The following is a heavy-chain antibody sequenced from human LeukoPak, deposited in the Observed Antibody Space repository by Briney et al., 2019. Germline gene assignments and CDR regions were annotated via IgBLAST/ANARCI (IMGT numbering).Heavy chain of an antibody. Sequence: PSETLSLTCTVSGVSISSSSYYWGWIRQPPGKGLEWIGSIYYSGSTYYNPSLKSRVTISVDTSKNQFSLKLSSVTAADTAVYYCARLARLFYGDYRAAPGVNWFDPWGQGTLVTVSS. V-gene: IGHV4-39*01. J-gene: IGHJ5*02. CDR3: ARLARLFYGDYRAAPGVNWFDP. CDR1: GVSISSSSYY. CDR2: IYYSGST. D-gene: IGHD4-17*01.